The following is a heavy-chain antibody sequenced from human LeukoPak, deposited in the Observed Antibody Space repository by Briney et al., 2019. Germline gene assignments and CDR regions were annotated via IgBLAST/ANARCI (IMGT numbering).Heavy chain of an antibody. CDR3: ARDLGSYDSSGYPYSTFDY. CDR1: GYTFTSYG. D-gene: IGHD3-22*01. J-gene: IGHJ4*02. Sequence: ASVKVSCKASGYTFTSYGISWVRQAPGQGLEWMGWISAYNGNTNYAQKLQGRVTITADKSTSTAYMELSSLRSEDTAVYYCARDLGSYDSSGYPYSTFDYWGQGTLVTVSS. V-gene: IGHV1-18*01. CDR2: ISAYNGNT.